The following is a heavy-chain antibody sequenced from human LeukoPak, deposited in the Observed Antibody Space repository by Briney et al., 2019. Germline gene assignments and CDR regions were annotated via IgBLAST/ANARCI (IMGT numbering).Heavy chain of an antibody. CDR2: ISWNSDHI. Sequence: GGSLRLSCAASGITSNDFAMHWVRQIPGKGLEWVSGISWNSDHIGYVDSVKGRFTISRDNAKNTVYLQMTSLWAEDTGIYYCSRGTSAGGPISPFDFWGQGTVVTVSS. J-gene: IGHJ4*02. V-gene: IGHV3-9*02. D-gene: IGHD6-13*01. CDR1: GITSNDFA. CDR3: SRGTSAGGPISPFDF.